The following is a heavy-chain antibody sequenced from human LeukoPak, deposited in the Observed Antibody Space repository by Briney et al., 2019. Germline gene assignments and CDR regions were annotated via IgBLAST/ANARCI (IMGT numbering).Heavy chain of an antibody. CDR3: ARGERFLEWGEDAFDI. Sequence: GGSLRLSCAASGFTFSSYAMNWVRQTPGKGLEWVSSISGSGGSTYYADSVKGRFTISRGNSKNTLHLQMNSLRAADTAVYYCARGERFLEWGEDAFDIWGQGTMVTVSS. CDR1: GFTFSSYA. CDR2: ISGSGGST. V-gene: IGHV3-23*01. J-gene: IGHJ3*02. D-gene: IGHD3-3*01.